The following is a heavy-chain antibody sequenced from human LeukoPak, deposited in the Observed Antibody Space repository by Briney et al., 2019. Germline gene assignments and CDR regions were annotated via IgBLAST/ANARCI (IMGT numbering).Heavy chain of an antibody. V-gene: IGHV3-74*01. J-gene: IGHJ4*02. CDR2: INSDGSST. CDR3: ARGGLFAYYFDY. CDR1: EFNFSSYW. Sequence: GGSLRLSCAACEFNFSSYWMHWVRQAPGKGLVWVSGINSDGSSTRYADSVKGRFTISRDNAKSTLYLQMNGLRAEDTAVYYCARGGLFAYYFDYWGQGTLVTVSS. D-gene: IGHD3-10*02.